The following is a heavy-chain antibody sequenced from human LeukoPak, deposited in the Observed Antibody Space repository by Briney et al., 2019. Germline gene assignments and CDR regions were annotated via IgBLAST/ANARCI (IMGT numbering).Heavy chain of an antibody. J-gene: IGHJ4*02. D-gene: IGHD5-24*01. CDR2: NTPRGGST. CDR1: GYTFIDYY. Sequence: ASVKVSCKASGYTFIDYYMHWVRQAPGQGLEGMGINTPRGGSTTYALNYQGRVSMTRDTSTSTLYMELSSLRYEDTALYYCARKRTDGYISYYFDYWGQGILGTVSS. V-gene: IGHV1-46*01. CDR3: ARKRTDGYISYYFDY.